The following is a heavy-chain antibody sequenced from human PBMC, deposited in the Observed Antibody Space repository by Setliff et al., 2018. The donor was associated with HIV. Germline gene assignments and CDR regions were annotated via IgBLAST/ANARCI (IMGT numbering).Heavy chain of an antibody. CDR1: GGSISEYY. CDR3: ARVRSYGSAYDAFDV. D-gene: IGHD3-10*01. J-gene: IGHJ3*01. Sequence: SETLSLTCTVSGGSISEYYWSWIRQPPGKGLEWIGYIDYSGSTNYNASLKSRLTMSIDTSKSQFSLKLSSVTAADTAVYYCARVRSYGSAYDAFDVWGPGTMVTVSS. CDR2: IDYSGST. V-gene: IGHV4-59*08.